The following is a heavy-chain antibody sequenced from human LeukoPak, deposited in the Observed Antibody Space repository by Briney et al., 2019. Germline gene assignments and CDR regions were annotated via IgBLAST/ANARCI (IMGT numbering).Heavy chain of an antibody. Sequence: GSLRLSCAASGFTFSGSAMHWVRQASGKGLEWVGRIRSKANSYATAYAASVKGRFTISRDDSKNTAYLQMNSLKTEDTAVYYCSHYYDSSGHGVDYWGQGTLVTVSS. CDR1: GFTFSGSA. V-gene: IGHV3-73*01. CDR2: IRSKANSYAT. D-gene: IGHD3-22*01. CDR3: SHYYDSSGHGVDY. J-gene: IGHJ4*02.